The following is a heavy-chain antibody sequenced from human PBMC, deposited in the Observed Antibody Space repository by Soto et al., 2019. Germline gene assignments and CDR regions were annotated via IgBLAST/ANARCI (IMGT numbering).Heavy chain of an antibody. CDR3: ARDGIAAAGYCYYGVDV. CDR1: GGSIRSYY. J-gene: IGHJ6*02. D-gene: IGHD6-13*01. Sequence: SETLSRTCPVSGGSIRSYYWSWIRQPPGKVLEWIGYIYYSGSTNYNPSLKSRVTISVDTSKNQFSLKLSSVTAADTAVYYCARDGIAAAGYCYYGVDVWGQWTTVTVSS. CDR2: IYYSGST. V-gene: IGHV4-59*01.